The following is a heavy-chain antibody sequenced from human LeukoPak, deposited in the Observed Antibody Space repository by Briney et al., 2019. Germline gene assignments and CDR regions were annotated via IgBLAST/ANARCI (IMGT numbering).Heavy chain of an antibody. V-gene: IGHV3-30*18. J-gene: IGHJ4*02. CDR3: AKDRKWSYYGFDH. CDR2: ISYDGSNI. D-gene: IGHD3-10*01. Sequence: PGGSLRLSCAASGFTFSIYGMHWVRQAPGKGLEWVAVISYDGSNIYYADSVKGRFTISRDNSKNTLYLQMNSLRVEDTAVYYCAKDRKWSYYGFDHWGQGTLVTVTS. CDR1: GFTFSIYG.